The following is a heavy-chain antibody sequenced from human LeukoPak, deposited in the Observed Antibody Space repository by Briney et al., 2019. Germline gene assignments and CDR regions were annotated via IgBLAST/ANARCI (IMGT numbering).Heavy chain of an antibody. Sequence: PSETLSLTCTASGGSTSRYYWSWIRQPPGKRLEWLGYIYYSGSTTYNPSLKSRLTMSVDTSKNQISLKLISLTAADTAVYYCARLPGIAAVWGQGTLVTVSS. CDR3: ARLPGIAAV. J-gene: IGHJ4*02. CDR1: GGSTSRYY. CDR2: IYYSGST. D-gene: IGHD6-13*01. V-gene: IGHV4-59*08.